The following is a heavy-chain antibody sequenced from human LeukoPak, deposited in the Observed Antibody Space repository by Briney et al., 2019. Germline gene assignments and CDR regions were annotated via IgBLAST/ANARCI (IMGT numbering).Heavy chain of an antibody. J-gene: IGHJ5*02. D-gene: IGHD2-2*02. CDR1: QYAFTDYA. CDR2: INAGNGKT. V-gene: IGHV1-3*01. CDR3: ARGPGYCSSTSCYSDGSELYVWYNWFDP. Sequence: GASVKVSCKASQYAFTDYAVHWVRQAPGQRLEWMGWINAGNGKTKYSQSFQGRITITRDTSATTAYMELTSLTSEDTAVYYCARGPGYCSSTSCYSDGSELYVWYNWFDPWGQGTLVTVSS.